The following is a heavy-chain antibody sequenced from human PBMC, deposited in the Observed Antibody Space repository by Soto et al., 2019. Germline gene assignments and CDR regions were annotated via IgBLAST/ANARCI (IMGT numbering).Heavy chain of an antibody. CDR2: IIPIFGTA. D-gene: IGHD2-15*01. Sequence: QVQLVQSGAEVKKPGSSVKVSCKASGGTFSSYALSWVRQAPGQGLEWMGGIIPIFGTANYAQKFQGRVTITADKSTSTAYMELSSLRSEDTAVYYCARDCSGGSCYSAFDYWGQGTLVTVSS. J-gene: IGHJ4*02. V-gene: IGHV1-69*06. CDR3: ARDCSGGSCYSAFDY. CDR1: GGTFSSYA.